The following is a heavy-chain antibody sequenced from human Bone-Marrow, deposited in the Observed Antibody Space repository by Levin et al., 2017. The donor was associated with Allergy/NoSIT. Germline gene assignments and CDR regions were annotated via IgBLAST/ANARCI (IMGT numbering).Heavy chain of an antibody. CDR2: IRSKAYGGTT. D-gene: IGHD5-18*01. J-gene: IGHJ4*02. CDR3: TRSGYSDGLRAYFDY. V-gene: IGHV3-49*03. Sequence: TGGSLRLSCTASGFTFGDYAMSWFRQAPGKGLEWVGFIRSKAYGGTTEYAASVKGRFTISRDDSKSIAYLQMNSLKTEDTAVYYCTRSGYSDGLRAYFDYWGQGTLVTVSS. CDR1: GFTFGDYA.